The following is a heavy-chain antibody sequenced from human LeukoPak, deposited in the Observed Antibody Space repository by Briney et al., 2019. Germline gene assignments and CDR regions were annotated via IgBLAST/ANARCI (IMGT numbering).Heavy chain of an antibody. CDR2: IIPIFGTA. V-gene: IGHV1-69*13. CDR3: ASSGRIAAPPKDI. J-gene: IGHJ3*02. Sequence: SVKVSCKASGGTFSSYAISWVRQAPGQGLEWMGGIIPIFGTANYAQKFQGRVTITADESTSTAYMEQSSLRSEDTAVYYCASSGRIAAPPKDIWGQGTMVTVSS. D-gene: IGHD6-13*01. CDR1: GGTFSSYA.